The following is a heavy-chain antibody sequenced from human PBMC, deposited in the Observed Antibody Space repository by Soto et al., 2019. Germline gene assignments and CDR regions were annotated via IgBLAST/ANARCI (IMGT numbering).Heavy chain of an antibody. CDR2: MNPGSGDT. J-gene: IGHJ5*02. CDR3: ARMESFGSLNWFDP. V-gene: IGHV1-8*02. Sequence: ASVKVSCKXSGYTFTNNDVSWVRQATGQGLEWMGWMNPGSGDTGYAQKFQGRVTMTRDISIATAYMELNSLTSEDTAIYYCARMESFGSLNWFDPWGQGTLVTVS. D-gene: IGHD5-18*01. CDR1: GYTFTNND.